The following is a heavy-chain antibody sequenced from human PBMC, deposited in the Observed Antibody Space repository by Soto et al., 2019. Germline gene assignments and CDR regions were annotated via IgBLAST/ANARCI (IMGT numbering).Heavy chain of an antibody. V-gene: IGHV4-59*01. CDR3: ARTASYRTLDY. Sequence: SETLSLTCTVSGGSISSYYWSWIRQPPGKGLEWIGYIYYSGSTNYNPSLKSRVTISVDTSKNQFSLKLSSVTAADTAVYYCARTASYRTLDYWGQGTLVTVSS. CDR1: GGSISSYY. J-gene: IGHJ4*02. CDR2: IYYSGST. D-gene: IGHD1-1*01.